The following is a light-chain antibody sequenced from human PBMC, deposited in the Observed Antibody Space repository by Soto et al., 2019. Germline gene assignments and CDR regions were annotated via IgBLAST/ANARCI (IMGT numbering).Light chain of an antibody. CDR1: QSVSIY. J-gene: IGKJ5*01. CDR2: DAS. CDR3: QQRSNCLIT. V-gene: IGKV3-11*01. Sequence: EVVLTQSPATLSLPPGERATLSCSASQSVSIYLAWYQQKPGQAPRLLIYDASKRATGIPARFSGSGSGTDFTLTISSLEPEDFALYYCQQRSNCLITFGQGTRLEIK.